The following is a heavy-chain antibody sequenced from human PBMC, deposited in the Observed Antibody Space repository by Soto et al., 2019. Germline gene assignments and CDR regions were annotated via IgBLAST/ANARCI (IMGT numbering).Heavy chain of an antibody. V-gene: IGHV3-53*01. CDR3: GRGRGWPEQQ. D-gene: IGHD2-15*01. CDR1: EFTVNNDY. CDR2: IYGDGST. J-gene: IGHJ1*01. Sequence: EVQLVESGGGLIQPGGSLRLSCAASEFTVNNDYLTWVRQAPGKGLEWVSIIYGDGSTFYTDSVKGRFTISRDNSRNTLFLQRNSLRAEDTAVYYCGRGRGWPEQQWGQGTLVTVSS.